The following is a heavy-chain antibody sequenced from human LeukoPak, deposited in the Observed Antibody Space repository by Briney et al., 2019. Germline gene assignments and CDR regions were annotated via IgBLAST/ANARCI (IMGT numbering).Heavy chain of an antibody. D-gene: IGHD1-26*01. V-gene: IGHV4-31*03. Sequence: SETLSLTCTVSGGSISSSGYYWSWIRQYPGKGPEWIGFVYYTGFTYYMPSLKSRVSISVDTSKNQFSLNLRSVTAAHTAVYYCARVYRVGPSVPWFDPWGQGTLVTVSS. CDR1: GGSISSSGYY. CDR3: ARVYRVGPSVPWFDP. CDR2: VYYTGFT. J-gene: IGHJ5*02.